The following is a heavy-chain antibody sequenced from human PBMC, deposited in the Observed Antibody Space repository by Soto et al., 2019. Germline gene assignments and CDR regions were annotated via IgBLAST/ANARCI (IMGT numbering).Heavy chain of an antibody. Sequence: QVQLVQSGAEVKKPGASVKVSCKASGYTFTGYYMHWVRQAPGQGLEWMGWINPNSGGTNYAQKFQGWVTMTRDTSISTAYMELSRLRSDDTAVYYCARGDYIVVVPAAMRGNHYYYMDVWGKGTTVTVSS. D-gene: IGHD2-2*01. CDR3: ARGDYIVVVPAAMRGNHYYYMDV. J-gene: IGHJ6*03. V-gene: IGHV1-2*04. CDR1: GYTFTGYY. CDR2: INPNSGGT.